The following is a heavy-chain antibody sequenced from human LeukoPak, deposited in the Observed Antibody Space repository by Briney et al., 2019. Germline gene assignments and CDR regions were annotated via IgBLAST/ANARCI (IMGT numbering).Heavy chain of an antibody. CDR2: IYYSGST. CDR1: GGSISSYY. Sequence: SETLSLTCTVSGGSISSYYWSWIRQPPGKGLEWIGYIYYSGSTNYNPSLKSRVTISVDTSKNQFSLKLSSVTAADTAVYYCARADFGGNPYFDYWGQGTLVTVSP. V-gene: IGHV4-59*01. D-gene: IGHD4-23*01. CDR3: ARADFGGNPYFDY. J-gene: IGHJ4*02.